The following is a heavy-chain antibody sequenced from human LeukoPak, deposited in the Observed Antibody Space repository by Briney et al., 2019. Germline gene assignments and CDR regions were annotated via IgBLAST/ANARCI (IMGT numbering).Heavy chain of an antibody. D-gene: IGHD6-19*01. Sequence: SETLSLTCAVSGGSISSYYWSWIRQPPGKALEWSGYIYYSGSPNYSPSLKSRVTISGDTSKNQLSLKLSSVTAADTAVYYCARAGISGWGYFQHWGQGTLVTVSS. J-gene: IGHJ1*01. V-gene: IGHV4-59*01. CDR1: GGSISSYY. CDR3: ARAGISGWGYFQH. CDR2: IYYSGSP.